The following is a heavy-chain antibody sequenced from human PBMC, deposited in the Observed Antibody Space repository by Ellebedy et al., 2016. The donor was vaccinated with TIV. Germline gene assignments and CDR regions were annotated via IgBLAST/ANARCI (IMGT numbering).Heavy chain of an antibody. J-gene: IGHJ5*02. CDR2: IHYSGST. CDR1: GGSMKNFY. Sequence: MPSETLSPTCTVSGGSMKNFYWTRIRQPPGKGLEWIGYIHYSGSTNYNPSLKSRVTMSVDTSKNHFSLNLHSVTAADTAVYYCARDDGNNWFDPWGQGTLVTVSP. D-gene: IGHD4-17*01. CDR3: ARDDGNNWFDP. V-gene: IGHV4-59*01.